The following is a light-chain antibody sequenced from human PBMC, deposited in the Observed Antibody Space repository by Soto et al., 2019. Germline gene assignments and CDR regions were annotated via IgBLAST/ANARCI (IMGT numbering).Light chain of an antibody. V-gene: IGLV2-14*01. CDR1: SSDDGGYNY. Sequence: QSALTQPASVSGSPGQSITISCTGTSSDDGGYNYVSWYQQHPGKAPKLMIYEVSNRPSGVSNRFSGSKSGNTASLTISGLQAEDEADYYCSSYTSSSTLVVFGGRTKLTVL. CDR2: EVS. CDR3: SSYTSSSTLVV. J-gene: IGLJ2*01.